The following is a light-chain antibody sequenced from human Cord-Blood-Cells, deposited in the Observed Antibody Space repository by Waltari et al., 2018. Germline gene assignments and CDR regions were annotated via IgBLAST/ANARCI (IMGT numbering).Light chain of an antibody. V-gene: IGLV3-25*03. CDR2: EDS. CDR3: QSADSSGTYAV. Sequence: SYEPTQPPSVSVTTGQTARITCSGDALPKQYAYRYHQKPGQAPVLVIYEDSERPSGFPERFSGSSSGTTVTLTISGVQAEDEADYYCQSADSSGTYAVFGGGTQLTVL. CDR1: ALPKQY. J-gene: IGLJ7*01.